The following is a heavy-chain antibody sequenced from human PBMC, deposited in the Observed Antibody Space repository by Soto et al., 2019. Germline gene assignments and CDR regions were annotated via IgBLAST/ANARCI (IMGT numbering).Heavy chain of an antibody. CDR2: ISSSRSYI. CDR3: ARAWAAAGTWYFDL. CDR1: GFTFSSYS. D-gene: IGHD6-13*01. Sequence: GGSLRLSCAASGFTFSSYSMNWVRQAPGKGLEWVSSISSSRSYIYYADSVKGRFTIYRDNAKNSLYLQMNSLRAEDTALYYCARAWAAAGTWYFDLWGRGSLVTVSS. J-gene: IGHJ2*01. V-gene: IGHV3-21*01.